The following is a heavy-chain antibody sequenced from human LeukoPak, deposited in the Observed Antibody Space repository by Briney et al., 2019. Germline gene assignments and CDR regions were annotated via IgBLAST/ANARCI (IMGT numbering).Heavy chain of an antibody. D-gene: IGHD3/OR15-3a*01. Sequence: PGGSLRLSCAASGFTFSSYWMSWVRQAPGKGLEWVANIKQDGSEKHYVDSVKGRSTISRDNAKNSLYLQMNSLRAEDTAVYYCARDADWFNLVYWGQGTLVTVSS. CDR1: GFTFSSYW. V-gene: IGHV3-7*04. CDR3: ARDADWFNLVY. CDR2: IKQDGSEK. J-gene: IGHJ4*02.